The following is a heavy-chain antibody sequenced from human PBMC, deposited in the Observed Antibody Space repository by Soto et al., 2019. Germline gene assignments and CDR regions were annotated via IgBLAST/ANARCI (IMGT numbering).Heavy chain of an antibody. J-gene: IGHJ4*02. CDR2: MNSDGSDT. D-gene: IGHD5-12*01. CDR1: GFTFSSYW. Sequence: GGALRRSCAASGFTFSSYWMHLVRQAPGRGLVWVSRMNSDGSDTYYADSVKGRFTISRDNARNTVYLQMNSLRVEDTAVYYCARDREKGRGSYNFDHGGQRT. V-gene: IGHV3-74*01. CDR3: ARDREKGRGSYNFDH.